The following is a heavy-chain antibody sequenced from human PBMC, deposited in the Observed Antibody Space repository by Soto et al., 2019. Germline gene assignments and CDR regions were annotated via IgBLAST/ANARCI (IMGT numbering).Heavy chain of an antibody. CDR2: IGNTLDTI. CDR1: GFAFSCHT. J-gene: IGHJ6*02. V-gene: IGHV3-48*02. D-gene: IGHD2-15*01. CDR3: ATGDCSGGSCYGIDV. Sequence: PGGSLRLSCAASGFAFSCHTMNWVRQAPGKGLEWVAYIGNTLDTIYYADSVEGRFIISRDDAMKSVFLHMSRLRDDDTAVYYCATGDCSGGSCYGIDVWGRGTTVTVSS.